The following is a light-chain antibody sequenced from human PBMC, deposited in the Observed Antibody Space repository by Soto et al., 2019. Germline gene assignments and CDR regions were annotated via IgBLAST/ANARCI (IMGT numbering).Light chain of an antibody. CDR2: EVT. Sequence: QSPLTHPPAACWSPGHSVTISCTGTSSDVGRYNYVSWYQQHPGKTPKLIIYEVTKRPSGVPDRFSASKSGNTASLTVSGLQAEDEADYHCSSHAGSNTFYVFGTGTKVTVL. CDR1: SSDVGRYNY. V-gene: IGLV2-8*01. CDR3: SSHAGSNTFYV. J-gene: IGLJ1*01.